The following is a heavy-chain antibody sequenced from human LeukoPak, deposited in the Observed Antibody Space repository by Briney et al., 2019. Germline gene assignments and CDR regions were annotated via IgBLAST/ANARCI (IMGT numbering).Heavy chain of an antibody. V-gene: IGHV3-23*01. D-gene: IGHD2-2*01. Sequence: PGGSLRLSCAASGFTFSSYAMSWVRQAPGKGLEWVSAISGSGGSTYYADSVKGRFTISRDNSKNTLYLQMNSLKTEDTAVYYCTTDTDVPELGYCSSTSCPFDYWGQGTLVTVSS. CDR1: GFTFSSYA. J-gene: IGHJ4*02. CDR2: ISGSGGST. CDR3: TTDTDVPELGYCSSTSCPFDY.